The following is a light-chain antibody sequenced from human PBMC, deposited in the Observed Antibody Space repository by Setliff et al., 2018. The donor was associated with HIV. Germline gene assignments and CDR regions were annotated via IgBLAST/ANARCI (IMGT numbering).Light chain of an antibody. J-gene: IGLJ1*01. CDR2: DVS. Sequence: QSVLTQPRSVSGSPGQSVTISCTGTSSDIGGYNYVSWYQQHPGKAPKLIIYDVSNRPSGVSNRFSGSKSGNTASLTISGLQAEDEADYYCCAYAGSYVFGSGTKVTVL. CDR1: SSDIGGYNY. CDR3: CAYAGSYV. V-gene: IGLV2-11*01.